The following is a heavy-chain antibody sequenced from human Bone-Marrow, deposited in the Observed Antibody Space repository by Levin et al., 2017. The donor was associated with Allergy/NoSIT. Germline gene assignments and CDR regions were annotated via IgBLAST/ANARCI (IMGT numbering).Heavy chain of an antibody. Sequence: GSLRLSCTASGASISNGTYYWSWIRQPPGKALEWIGYIYHNGNTKYIPSLKSRVTISLDTSKNQFSLNLNSMTAADTAVYYCARGGANWDDGYFDCWGQGTLVTVSS. D-gene: IGHD1-26*01. V-gene: IGHV4-61*01. CDR2: IYHNGNT. CDR3: ARGGANWDDGYFDC. J-gene: IGHJ4*02. CDR1: GASISNGTYY.